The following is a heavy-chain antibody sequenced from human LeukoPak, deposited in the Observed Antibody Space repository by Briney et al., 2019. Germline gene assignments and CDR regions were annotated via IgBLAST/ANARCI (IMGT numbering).Heavy chain of an antibody. CDR3: TLTDHYYGSGSS. V-gene: IGHV3-15*07. J-gene: IGHJ5*02. CDR1: GFTFSNAW. Sequence: GGSLRLSCAASGFTFSNAWMDWVRQAPGKGLEWVGRIKSKTDGGTTDYAAPVKGRFTISRDDSKNTLYLQMNSLKTEDTAVYYCTLTDHYYGSGSSWGQGTLVTVSS. D-gene: IGHD3-10*01. CDR2: IKSKTDGGTT.